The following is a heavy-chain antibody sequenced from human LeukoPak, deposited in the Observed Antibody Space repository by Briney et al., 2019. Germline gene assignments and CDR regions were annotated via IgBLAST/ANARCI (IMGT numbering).Heavy chain of an antibody. CDR2: IYYSGST. CDR3: ARRGYTYGFLDY. V-gene: IGHV4-59*08. D-gene: IGHD5-18*01. J-gene: IGHJ4*02. Sequence: ETLSLTCTVSGDSISGYSWSWIRQPPGKGLEWIGYIYYSGSTYCNPSLQSRITISIDTSKNQFSLKLSSVTAADTAVYYCARRGYTYGFLDYWGQGTLVSVSS. CDR1: GDSISGYS.